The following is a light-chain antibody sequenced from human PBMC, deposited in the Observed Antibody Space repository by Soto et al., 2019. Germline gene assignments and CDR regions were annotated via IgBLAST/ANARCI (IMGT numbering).Light chain of an antibody. CDR2: GAS. CDR1: QSVSSN. J-gene: IGKJ2*01. CDR3: QQSNKWPPAYT. Sequence: EIVMTQSPATLSVSPGERATLSCRASQSVSSNLAWYQQKPGQAPRLLIYGASTRATGIPARFSGSGSGTEFTHTISSLQSEDFALYYCQQSNKWPPAYTFGQGTKLEIK. V-gene: IGKV3-15*01.